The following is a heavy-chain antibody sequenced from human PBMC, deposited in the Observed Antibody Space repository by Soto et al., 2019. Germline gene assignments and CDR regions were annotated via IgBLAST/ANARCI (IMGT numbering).Heavy chain of an antibody. J-gene: IGHJ5*02. CDR1: GFTFSSYS. Sequence: EVQLVESGGGLVQPGGSLRLSCAASGFTFSSYSMNWVLQAPGQGLEWVSYISGSSSTIYYAESVKGRFTISRDNAKNPLYLQMNSVRAEETAVYYWASRFELWRQGTLVTVSS. CDR2: ISGSSSTI. V-gene: IGHV3-48*01. CDR3: ASRFEL.